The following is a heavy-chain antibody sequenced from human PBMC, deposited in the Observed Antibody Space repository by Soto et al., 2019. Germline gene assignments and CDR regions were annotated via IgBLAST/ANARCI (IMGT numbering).Heavy chain of an antibody. V-gene: IGHV1-69*06. CDR1: GGTFASYS. J-gene: IGHJ6*02. D-gene: IGHD6-25*01. Sequence: QEELVQSGAEVKKPGSSVNVSCKASGGTFASYSITWVRQALGQRLEWMGEIIPLLKTVNYAQKFQGRVTITGDRSTSTVYMALSRLRSDDTAVYYCARDPVDLFGYMDVWGHGTTVTVS. CDR3: ARDPVDLFGYMDV. CDR2: IIPLLKTV.